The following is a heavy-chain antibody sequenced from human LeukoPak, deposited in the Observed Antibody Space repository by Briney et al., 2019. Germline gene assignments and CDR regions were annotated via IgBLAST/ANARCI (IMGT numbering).Heavy chain of an antibody. CDR2: IYYSGST. V-gene: IGHV4-59*01. CDR1: GGSINSYY. D-gene: IGHD5-12*01. J-gene: IGHJ4*02. Sequence: SETLSLTCTVSGGSINSYYWSWIRQPPGKGLEWIGYIYYSGSTNYNPSLKSRVTISVDTSKNQFSLKLSSVTAADTAVYYCAREISGYDWFDYWGQGTLVTVSS. CDR3: AREISGYDWFDY.